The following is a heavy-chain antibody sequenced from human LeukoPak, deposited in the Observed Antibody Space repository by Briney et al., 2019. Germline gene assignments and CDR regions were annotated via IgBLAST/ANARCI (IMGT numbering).Heavy chain of an antibody. D-gene: IGHD3-22*01. V-gene: IGHV4-59*01. J-gene: IGHJ4*02. Sequence: SETLSLTCTVSGGSISSYYWSWIRQPPGKGLEWIGYIYYSGSTNYNPSLKSRVTISVDTSKNQFSLKLSSVTAADTAVYYCARAGGSSGYFVDYWGQGTLVIVSS. CDR2: IYYSGST. CDR3: ARAGGSSGYFVDY. CDR1: GGSISSYY.